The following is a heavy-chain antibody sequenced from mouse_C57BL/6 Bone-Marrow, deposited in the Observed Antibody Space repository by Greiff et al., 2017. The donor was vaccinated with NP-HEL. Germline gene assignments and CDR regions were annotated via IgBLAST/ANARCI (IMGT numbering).Heavy chain of an antibody. CDR1: GYSFTDYN. V-gene: IGHV1-39*01. CDR2: INPNYGTT. D-gene: IGHD1-1*01. Sequence: QLVESGPELVKPGASVKISCKASGYSFTDYNMNWVKQSNGKSLEWIGVINPNYGTTSYNQKFKGKATLTVDQSSSTAYMQLNSLTSEDSAVYYCARWGYYYGRRAMDYWGQGTSVTVSS. J-gene: IGHJ4*01. CDR3: ARWGYYYGRRAMDY.